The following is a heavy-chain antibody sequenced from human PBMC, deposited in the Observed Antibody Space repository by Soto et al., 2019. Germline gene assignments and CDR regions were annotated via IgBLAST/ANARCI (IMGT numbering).Heavy chain of an antibody. D-gene: IGHD4-17*01. CDR3: ARDSVTAVTTRSFDY. CDR1: VFTFSSYG. J-gene: IGHJ4*02. Sequence: PGGALRLSGAASVFTFSSYGMHWVRQAPGKGLEWVAVISYDGGNKYYADSVKGRFTISRDNSKNTLYLQMNSLRAEDTAVYYCARDSVTAVTTRSFDYWGQGTLVTVSS. CDR2: ISYDGGNK. V-gene: IGHV3-30*03.